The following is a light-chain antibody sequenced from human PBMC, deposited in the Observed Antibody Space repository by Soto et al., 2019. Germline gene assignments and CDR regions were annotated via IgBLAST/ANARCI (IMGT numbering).Light chain of an antibody. CDR2: KAS. Sequence: DIQLTQSPSTLSASVGDIVIITCRASQTIGTWLAWYQERPGKATRLLIYKASTLERGVPSRFSGSGSGTEFTLTISNLQPEDFATYYCHLYNTYSPTLGQGTKLEI. CDR1: QTIGTW. CDR3: HLYNTYSPT. V-gene: IGKV1-5*03. J-gene: IGKJ2*01.